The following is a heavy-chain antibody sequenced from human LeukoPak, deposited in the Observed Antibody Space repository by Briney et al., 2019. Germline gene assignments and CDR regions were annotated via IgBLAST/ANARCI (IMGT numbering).Heavy chain of an antibody. J-gene: IGHJ4*02. D-gene: IGHD6-19*01. V-gene: IGHV4-4*02. CDR1: GGSISSSNW. Sequence: TSETLSLTCAVSGGSISSSNWWSWVRQPPGKGLEWIGEIYHSGSTNYNPSLKSRVTISVDKSKNQFSLKLSSVTAADTAVYYYARGDGSAVAPDYWGQGTLVTVSS. CDR2: IYHSGST. CDR3: ARGDGSAVAPDY.